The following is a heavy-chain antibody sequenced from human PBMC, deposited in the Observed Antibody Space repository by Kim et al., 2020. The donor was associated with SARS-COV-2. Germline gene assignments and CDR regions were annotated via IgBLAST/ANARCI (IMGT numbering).Heavy chain of an antibody. CDR2: ISYDGYNK. CDR3: ARGHSGNYYYFDY. CDR1: GFTFTTYA. D-gene: IGHD1-26*01. J-gene: IGHJ4*02. Sequence: SLRLSCAASGFTFTTYAIHWVRQAPGKGLEWVAVISYDGYNKYYADSVKGRFTISRDNSENTLYLQMNSLRAEDTALYYCARGHSGNYYYFDYWGQGTLVTVSS. V-gene: IGHV3-30-3*01.